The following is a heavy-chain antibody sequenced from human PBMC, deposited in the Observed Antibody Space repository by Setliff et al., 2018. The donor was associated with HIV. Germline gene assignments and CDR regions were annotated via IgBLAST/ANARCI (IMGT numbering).Heavy chain of an antibody. V-gene: IGHV1-18*01. CDR2: ISGHSDSS. CDR1: GYTFTTYG. CDR3: ARGWELNV. Sequence: ASVKVSCKASGYTFTTYGITWVRQAPGQGLAWMGWISGHSDSSKYEQRLQGRLTLSMDTSTSTAYMELRSLRSEDTAVYYCARGWELNVWGQGTPVTVSS. D-gene: IGHD1-26*01. J-gene: IGHJ4*02.